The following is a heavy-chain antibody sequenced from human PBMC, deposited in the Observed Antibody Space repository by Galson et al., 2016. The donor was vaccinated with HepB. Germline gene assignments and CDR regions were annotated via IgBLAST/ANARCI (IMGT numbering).Heavy chain of an antibody. V-gene: IGHV1-46*01. J-gene: IGHJ4*02. CDR2: INPTGGST. Sequence: SVKVSCKASGYTFTSYLMHWVRQAPGQGLEWMGIINPTGGSTIYAEKFQGRLTMTRDKSTSTFYMDLSSLRSEDTAMYYCARDSDTTGDFWGQGTLVTVSS. CDR3: ARDSDTTGDF. CDR1: GYTFTSYL. D-gene: IGHD1-1*01.